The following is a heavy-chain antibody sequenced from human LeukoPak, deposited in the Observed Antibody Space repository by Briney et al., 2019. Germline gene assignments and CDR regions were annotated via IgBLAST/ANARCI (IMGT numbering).Heavy chain of an antibody. J-gene: IGHJ4*02. Sequence: SVKVSCKASGGTFSSYAISWVRQAPGQGLEWMGEIIPIFGTANYAQKFQGRVTITADESTSTAYMELSSLRSEDTAVYYCARAGRAVAGLGIDYWGQGTLVTVSS. CDR3: ARAGRAVAGLGIDY. CDR1: GGTFSSYA. D-gene: IGHD6-19*01. CDR2: IIPIFGTA. V-gene: IGHV1-69*13.